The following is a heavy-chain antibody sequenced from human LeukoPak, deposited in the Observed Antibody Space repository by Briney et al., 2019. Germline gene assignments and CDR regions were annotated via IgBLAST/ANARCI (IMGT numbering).Heavy chain of an antibody. Sequence: SETLSLTCTVSGGSISSSSYYWGWIRQPPGKGLEWIGTIYYSGSTYYNPSLKSRVTISVDTSKNQFSLQLNSVTPEDTAVYYCARGWALGSWGQGTLVTVSS. CDR1: GGSISSSSYY. D-gene: IGHD6-19*01. CDR3: ARGWALGS. J-gene: IGHJ5*02. V-gene: IGHV4-39*01. CDR2: IYYSGST.